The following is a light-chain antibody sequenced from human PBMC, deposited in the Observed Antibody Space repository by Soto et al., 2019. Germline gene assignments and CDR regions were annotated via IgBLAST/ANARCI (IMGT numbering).Light chain of an antibody. V-gene: IGKV1-6*01. CDR1: QGIRND. J-gene: IGKJ1*01. CDR2: AAS. CDR3: LQDYNSTRT. Sequence: AIQMTQSPSSLSASVGDRVTITCRASQGIRNDLGWYQQKPGKAPKLLIYAASSLQSGFPSSFSGSGSGTDFTLNSSSRQTEDFATYYCLQDYNSTRTFGQGTKVEIK.